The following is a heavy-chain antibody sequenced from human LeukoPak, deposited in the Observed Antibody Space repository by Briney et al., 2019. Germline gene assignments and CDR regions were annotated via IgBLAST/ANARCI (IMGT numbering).Heavy chain of an antibody. CDR1: GASTTSYY. Sequence: SETLSLTCSVSGASTTSYYWNWTRQAPGKGLEWIGYIYSDGTTSYSPSLRSRVTISIDTSRNQFSLKLSSVTAADAAVYYCARDTRSYDTSGYYYFDYWGQGALVTVSS. D-gene: IGHD3-22*01. J-gene: IGHJ4*02. CDR2: IYSDGTT. CDR3: ARDTRSYDTSGYYYFDY. V-gene: IGHV4-59*01.